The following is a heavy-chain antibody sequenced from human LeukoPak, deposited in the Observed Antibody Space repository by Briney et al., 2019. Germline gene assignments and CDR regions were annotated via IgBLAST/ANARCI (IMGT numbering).Heavy chain of an antibody. J-gene: IGHJ4*02. CDR1: GFTFDDYG. Sequence: GGSLRLSCAASGFTFDDYGMSWVRQAPGQGPVWVSRINSDGRSISYAESVKGRFTISRDNAKNTLYLQMNSLRTEDTAVYYCTRERGGYSGYEDYWGQGTLVTVSS. CDR2: INSDGRSI. D-gene: IGHD5-12*01. V-gene: IGHV3-74*01. CDR3: TRERGGYSGYEDY.